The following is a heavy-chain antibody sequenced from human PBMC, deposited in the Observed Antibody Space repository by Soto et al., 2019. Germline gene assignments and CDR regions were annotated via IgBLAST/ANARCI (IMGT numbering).Heavy chain of an antibody. D-gene: IGHD6-13*01. J-gene: IGHJ4*02. CDR3: AKLRVGGIAAAGYSY. CDR2: ISYDGSNK. Sequence: SGGSLRLSCAASGFTFSSYGMHWVRQAPGKGLEWVAVISYDGSNKYYADSVKGRFTISRDNSKNTLYLQMNSLRAEDTAVYYCAKLRVGGIAAAGYSYWGRGTLVTVSS. V-gene: IGHV3-30*18. CDR1: GFTFSSYG.